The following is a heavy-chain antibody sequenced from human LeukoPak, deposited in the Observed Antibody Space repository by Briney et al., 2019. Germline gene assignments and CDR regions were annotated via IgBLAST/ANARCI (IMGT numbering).Heavy chain of an antibody. Sequence: SQTLSLTCTVSGGSISSGDYYWSWIRQPPGKGLEWIGYIYYSGSTYYNPSLKSRVTISLDTSKNQFSLKLSSVTAADTAVYYCARYYYDSSGYYSWVDYWGQGTLVTVSS. J-gene: IGHJ4*02. D-gene: IGHD3-22*01. V-gene: IGHV4-30-4*08. CDR3: ARYYYDSSGYYSWVDY. CDR2: IYYSGST. CDR1: GGSISSGDYY.